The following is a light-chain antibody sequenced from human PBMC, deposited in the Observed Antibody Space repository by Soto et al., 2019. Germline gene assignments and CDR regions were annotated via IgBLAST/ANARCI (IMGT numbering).Light chain of an antibody. CDR2: DVN. V-gene: IGLV2-14*03. CDR3: SAYSTGSTPVL. CDR1: SSDVGSTFNY. J-gene: IGLJ3*02. Sequence: QSALTQPASVSGSPGQSITISCTGTSSDVGSTFNYVSWYQHHPGKAPRLIMSDVNHRPSGVSDRFSGSKSGNTASLTISGLQAEDEGHYFCSAYSTGSTPVLFGGGTQLTVL.